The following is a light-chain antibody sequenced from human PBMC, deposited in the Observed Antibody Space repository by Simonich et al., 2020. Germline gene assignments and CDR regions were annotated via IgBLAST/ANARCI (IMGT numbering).Light chain of an antibody. CDR3: QQRSNWIT. CDR2: DAS. J-gene: IGKJ5*01. Sequence: ETVLTQSPATLSLSPGERATLSCRASQSVSRYLAWYQQKPGQAPRLLIYDASNRATGIPARLSGSGSGTDFTLTISSLEPEDFAVYYCQQRSNWITFGQGTRLEIK. CDR1: QSVSRY. V-gene: IGKV3-11*01.